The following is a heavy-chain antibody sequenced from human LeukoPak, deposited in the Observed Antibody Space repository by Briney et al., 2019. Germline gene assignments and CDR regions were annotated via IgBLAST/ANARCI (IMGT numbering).Heavy chain of an antibody. CDR1: GGTFSSYA. CDR2: IIPIFGTA. J-gene: IGHJ4*02. V-gene: IGHV1-69*05. CDR3: ARGRWGSGWYFYY. D-gene: IGHD6-19*01. Sequence: ASVKVSCKASGGTFSSYAISWVRQAPGQGLEWMGGIIPIFGTANYAQKFQGRVTITTDESTSTAYMELSSLRSEDTAVYYWARGRWGSGWYFYYWGQGTLVTVSS.